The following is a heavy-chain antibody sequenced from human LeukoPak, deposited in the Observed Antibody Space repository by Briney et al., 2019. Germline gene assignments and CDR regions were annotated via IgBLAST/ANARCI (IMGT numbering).Heavy chain of an antibody. J-gene: IGHJ6*03. CDR2: MNPNSGNT. D-gene: IGHD6-6*01. V-gene: IGHV1-8*03. Sequence: GASEKVSCKASGYTFTTYDINWVRQATGQGLEWMGWMNPNSGNTGYAQKFQGRVSITRNTSISTAYMELSSLRSEDTAVYYCARGAGSSSAYYYYYYYMDVWGKGTTVTVSS. CDR1: GYTFTTYD. CDR3: ARGAGSSSAYYYYYYYMDV.